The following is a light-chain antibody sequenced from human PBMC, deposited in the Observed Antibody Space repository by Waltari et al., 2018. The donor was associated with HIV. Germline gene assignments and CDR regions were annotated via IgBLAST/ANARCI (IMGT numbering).Light chain of an antibody. CDR2: GAS. V-gene: IGKV3-15*01. CDR1: EDIGDK. J-gene: IGKJ1*01. CDR3: QQYSTWPRT. Sequence: MTQSPATLSVSPGATVSFFCGASEDIGDKLAWCQQKRGRAPRLLVSGASSRATGVPARFSGRGSGTEFTLTITGLQSNDSAIYFCQQYSTWPRTFGQGTLV.